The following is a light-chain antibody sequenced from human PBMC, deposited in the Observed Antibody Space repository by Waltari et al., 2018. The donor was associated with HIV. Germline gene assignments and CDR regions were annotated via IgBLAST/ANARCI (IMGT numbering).Light chain of an antibody. J-gene: IGKJ2*01. CDR2: GAC. CDR1: QSVSSSY. Sequence: DIVLTQSPGTLSLSPGERATLSCRASQSVSSSYLAWYQQKPGQAPRLLIYGACSRATGIPDRFSGSVYGTDFTLTISRREPEDFAVYYGQQYGSSPPNTFGQGTKLEIK. V-gene: IGKV3-20*01. CDR3: QQYGSSPPNT.